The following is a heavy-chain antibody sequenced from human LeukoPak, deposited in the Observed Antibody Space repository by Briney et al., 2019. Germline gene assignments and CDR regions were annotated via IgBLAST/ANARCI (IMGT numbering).Heavy chain of an antibody. Sequence: SETLSLTCTVSGGSISSYYWSWIRQPPGKGLEWIGYIYYSGSTNYNPSLKSRVTISVDTSKNQFSLKLSSVTAADTAVYYCARLSRGDKRTIFGVVRPTHNWFDPWGQGTLVTVSS. V-gene: IGHV4-59*01. D-gene: IGHD3-3*01. CDR2: IYYSGST. CDR3: ARLSRGDKRTIFGVVRPTHNWFDP. J-gene: IGHJ5*02. CDR1: GGSISSYY.